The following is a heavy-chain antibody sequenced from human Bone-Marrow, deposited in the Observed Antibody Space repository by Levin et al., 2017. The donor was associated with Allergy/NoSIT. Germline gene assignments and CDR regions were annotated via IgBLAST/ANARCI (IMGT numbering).Heavy chain of an antibody. J-gene: IGHJ3*02. CDR3: ARNRGYSYRWYGGAFDS. D-gene: IGHD5-18*01. CDR1: GGSFSGYY. Sequence: GSLRLSCAVYGGSFSGYYWSWIRQPPGKGLEWIGEINHSGSTNYNPSLKSRVTISVDTSKNQFSLKLSSVTAADTAVYYCARNRGYSYRWYGGAFDSWGQGTMVTVSS. CDR2: INHSGST. V-gene: IGHV4-34*01.